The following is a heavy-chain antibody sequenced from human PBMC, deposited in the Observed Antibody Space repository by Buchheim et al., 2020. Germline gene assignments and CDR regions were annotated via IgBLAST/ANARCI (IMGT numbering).Heavy chain of an antibody. V-gene: IGHV4-31*03. CDR1: GGSISSGGYY. D-gene: IGHD3-10*01. CDR2: IYYSGST. Sequence: QVLLQESGPGLVKPSQTLSLTCTVSGGSISSGGYYWSWIRQRPGKGLEWIGYIYYSGSTYYNPSVQSRITITVDTSKTQSSLKLTSLTAADTTVFYCARGGPTYYYFYMDVWGKGTT. CDR3: ARGGPTYYYFYMDV. J-gene: IGHJ6*03.